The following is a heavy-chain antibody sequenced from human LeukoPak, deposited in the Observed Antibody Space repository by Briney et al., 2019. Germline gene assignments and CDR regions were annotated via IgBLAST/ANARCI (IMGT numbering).Heavy chain of an antibody. CDR2: INHSGST. CDR3: ARGKSRLSSSTSCHFDY. CDR1: GGSFSGYY. V-gene: IGHV4-34*01. D-gene: IGHD2-2*01. Sequence: PSETLSLTCAVYGGSFSGYYWSWIRQPPRKGLEWIGEINHSGSTNYNPSLKSRVTISVDTSKNQFSLKLSSVTAADTAVYYCARGKSRLSSSTSCHFDYWGQGTLVTVSS. J-gene: IGHJ4*02.